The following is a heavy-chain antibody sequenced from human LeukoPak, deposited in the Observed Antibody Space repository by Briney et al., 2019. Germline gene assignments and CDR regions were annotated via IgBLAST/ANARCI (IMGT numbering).Heavy chain of an antibody. Sequence: SETLSLTCTVSGGSISSYYWRWIRQPPGKGLEWIGYIYYSGSTNYNPSLKSRVTMSVDTSKNQFSLKLSSVTAADTAVYYCARDTGLRFLGRFDPWGQGTLVTVSS. V-gene: IGHV4-59*12. CDR1: GGSISSYY. D-gene: IGHD3-3*01. J-gene: IGHJ5*02. CDR3: ARDTGLRFLGRFDP. CDR2: IYYSGST.